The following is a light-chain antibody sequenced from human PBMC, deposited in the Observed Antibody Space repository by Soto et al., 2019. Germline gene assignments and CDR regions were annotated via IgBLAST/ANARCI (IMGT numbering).Light chain of an antibody. J-gene: IGLJ2*01. V-gene: IGLV2-14*03. CDR1: VSEVAGYTY. CDR2: DVS. CDR3: SSFTSILGL. Sequence: QSALTQPASVSGSPGQSITISCTGAVSEVAGYTYVSWYQQHPGKGPKVIIYDVSNRPSGVSNRFSGSKSGTTASLTISGFQAEDEADYYCSSFTSILGLFGGGTQLTVL.